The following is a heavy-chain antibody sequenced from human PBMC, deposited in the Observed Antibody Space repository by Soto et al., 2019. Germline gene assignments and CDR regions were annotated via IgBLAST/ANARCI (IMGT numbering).Heavy chain of an antibody. V-gene: IGHV3-33*01. CDR1: GFTFSSYG. CDR2: IWYDGSNK. J-gene: IGHJ4*02. D-gene: IGHD6-19*01. Sequence: GGSLRLSCAASGFTFSSYGMHWVRQAPGKGLEWVAVIWYDGSNKYYADSVKGRFTISRDNSKNKLYLKMNSLRAEDTAVYYCARSGDSSGWYWDFDYWGQGTLVTVSS. CDR3: ARSGDSSGWYWDFDY.